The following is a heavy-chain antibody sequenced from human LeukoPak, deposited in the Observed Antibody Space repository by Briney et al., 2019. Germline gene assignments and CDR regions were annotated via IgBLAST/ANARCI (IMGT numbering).Heavy chain of an antibody. Sequence: SETLSLTCTVSGGPITNYYWSWIRQPPGKGLEWIGNIYYSGSTNFNPSLKSRVTILVDTSENRFSLKLSSVTAADTAVYYCARRIAVAGRTGWFFDYWGQGTLVTVSS. J-gene: IGHJ4*02. D-gene: IGHD6-19*01. CDR2: IYYSGST. V-gene: IGHV4-59*08. CDR1: GGPITNYY. CDR3: ARRIAVAGRTGWFFDY.